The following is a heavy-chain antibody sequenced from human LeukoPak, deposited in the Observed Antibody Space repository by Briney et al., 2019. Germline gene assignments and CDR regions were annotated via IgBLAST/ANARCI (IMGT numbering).Heavy chain of an antibody. Sequence: PSETLSLTCAVYGGSFSGYYWSWIRQPPGKGLEWIGEINHSGSTNYNPSLKSRVTISVDTSKNQFSLKLSSVTAADTAVYYCARGGSPGLGRYRPKFWSGYQAWWVPGWEKFDYWGQGTLVTVSS. CDR3: ARGGSPGLGRYRPKFWSGYQAWWVPGWEKFDY. V-gene: IGHV4-34*01. D-gene: IGHD3-3*01. CDR1: GGSFSGYY. CDR2: INHSGST. J-gene: IGHJ4*02.